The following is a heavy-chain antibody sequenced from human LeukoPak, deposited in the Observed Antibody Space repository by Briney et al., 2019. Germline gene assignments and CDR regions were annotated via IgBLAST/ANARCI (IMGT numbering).Heavy chain of an antibody. CDR1: GFTFSSYA. J-gene: IGHJ6*03. Sequence: GGTLRLSCAASGFTFSSYAMSWVRQAPGKGLEWVSAISGSGGSTYYADSVKGRFTISRDNSKNTLYLQMNSLRAEDTAVYYCANPGYSSSSYFYYYMDVWGKGTTVTVSS. CDR3: ANPGYSSSSYFYYYMDV. D-gene: IGHD6-6*01. CDR2: ISGSGGST. V-gene: IGHV3-23*01.